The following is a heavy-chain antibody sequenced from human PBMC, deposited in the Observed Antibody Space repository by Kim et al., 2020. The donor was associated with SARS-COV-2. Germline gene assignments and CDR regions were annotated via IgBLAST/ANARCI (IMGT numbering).Heavy chain of an antibody. CDR1: GFTFSNSG. J-gene: IGHJ4*02. V-gene: IGHV3-33*06. D-gene: IGHD2-15*01. CDR3: AKNNGGIRFYFEY. CDR2: IWYDGSKK. Sequence: GGSLRLSCAASGFTFSNSGMHWVRQAPGKGLEWVAVIWYDGSKKYYGDSVKGRITISRDNSKNTLYLQMYSLRAEHTATYYCAKNNGGIRFYFEYWGQGALVTVS.